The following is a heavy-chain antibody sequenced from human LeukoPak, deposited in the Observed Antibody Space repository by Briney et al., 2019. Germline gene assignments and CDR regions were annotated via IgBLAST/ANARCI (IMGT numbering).Heavy chain of an antibody. CDR1: GGSLSSSSYY. V-gene: IGHV4-39*07. D-gene: IGHD3-10*01. CDR3: ARDSTPTYGSGSYCFDY. J-gene: IGHJ4*02. CDR2: IYYSGST. Sequence: PSETLSLTCTVSGGSLSSSSYYWGWIRQPPGKGLEWIGSIYYSGSTYYNPSLKSRVTISVDTSKNQFSLKLSSVTAADTAVYYCARDSTPTYGSGSYCFDYWGQGTLVTVSS.